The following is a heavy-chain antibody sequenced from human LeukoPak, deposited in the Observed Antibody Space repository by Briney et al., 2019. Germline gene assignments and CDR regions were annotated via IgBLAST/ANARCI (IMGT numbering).Heavy chain of an antibody. CDR1: GFDSNNNA. Sequence: PGGSPRLSCAASGFDSNNNAMSWVPQGPGKRLEWVSAIRGSGYHTYYADSDKTYYADSVKGRFTISRDNSKSTVYLQMNNLRLEDTAIYYCAKGAAIDHWGEGTLVTVSS. J-gene: IGHJ4*02. CDR2: IRGSGYHTYYADSDKT. CDR3: AKGAAIDH. V-gene: IGHV3-23*01.